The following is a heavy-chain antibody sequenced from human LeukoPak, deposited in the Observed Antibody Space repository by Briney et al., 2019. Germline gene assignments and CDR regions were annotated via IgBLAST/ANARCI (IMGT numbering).Heavy chain of an antibody. CDR2: LSGSGVTT. V-gene: IGHV3-23*01. J-gene: IGHJ4*02. Sequence: GGSLRLSCAASGFTFSSYAMSWVRQAPGKGLEWVSALSGSGVTTYYADSVEGRFTISRDNSKNTLYLQMNSLRAEDTAIYYCAKEALDYYDSSGYPYSWGQGTLVTVSS. CDR1: GFTFSSYA. CDR3: AKEALDYYDSSGYPYS. D-gene: IGHD3-22*01.